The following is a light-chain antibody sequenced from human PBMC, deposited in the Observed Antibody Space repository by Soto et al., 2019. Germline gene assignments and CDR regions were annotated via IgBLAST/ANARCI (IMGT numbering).Light chain of an antibody. CDR2: KAS. CDR3: QQYNSYSLT. CDR1: QSISGW. J-gene: IGKJ4*01. V-gene: IGKV1-5*03. Sequence: DIQMTQSPSTLSASVGDGVAITCRASQSISGWLAWYQQKPGKAPQLLIYKASNLESGVPSRFSGSGSGTVFTLTISSLQPDDFATYYCQQYNSYSLTFGGGTKVEIK.